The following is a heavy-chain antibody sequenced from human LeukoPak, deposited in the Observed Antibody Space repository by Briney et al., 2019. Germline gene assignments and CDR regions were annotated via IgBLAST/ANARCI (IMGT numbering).Heavy chain of an antibody. D-gene: IGHD4-17*01. CDR3: AKDPNGDYIGTFDI. V-gene: IGHV3-23*01. CDR1: GIPFSKYG. J-gene: IGHJ3*02. Sequence: AGGSLRLSCAASGIPFSKYGMSWVRQAPGKGLEWVATVLGSGFPTYYADSVQGRFTISRDNSKNRLYLQMNSLRAEDTAIYYCAKDPNGDYIGTFDIWGQGTMVIVS. CDR2: VLGSGFPT.